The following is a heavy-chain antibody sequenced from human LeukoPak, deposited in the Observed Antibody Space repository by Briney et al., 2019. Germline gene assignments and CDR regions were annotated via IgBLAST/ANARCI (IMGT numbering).Heavy chain of an antibody. Sequence: GGSLRLSCAASGFTFSSYWMSWVRQAPGKGLEWVGFIRSKTYGGTSEYAASVRGRFTISRDDSKSIACLQMNSLKTEDTAVYYCTRDRVGLWWFNWGQGTLVTVSS. CDR1: GFTFSSYW. J-gene: IGHJ4*02. D-gene: IGHD2-21*01. CDR2: IRSKTYGGTS. V-gene: IGHV3-49*04. CDR3: TRDRVGLWWFN.